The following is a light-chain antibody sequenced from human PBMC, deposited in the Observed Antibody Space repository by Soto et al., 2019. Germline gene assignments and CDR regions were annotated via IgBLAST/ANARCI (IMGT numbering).Light chain of an antibody. CDR2: STY. J-gene: IGLJ3*02. CDR1: SGSVSTSYY. CDR3: VLYMGSDINCV. Sequence: QAVVTQEPAFSVSPGGTVTLTCGFSSGSVSTSYYPSWYQQTPGQAPRTLIYSTYTRSSGVPDRFSGSILGNKAALTITGSQADDEADYYCVLYMGSDINCVFGGGTQLTVL. V-gene: IGLV8-61*01.